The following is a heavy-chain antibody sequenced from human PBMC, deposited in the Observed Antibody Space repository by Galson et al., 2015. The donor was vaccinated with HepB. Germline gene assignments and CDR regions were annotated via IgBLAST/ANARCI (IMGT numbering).Heavy chain of an antibody. CDR3: ARVGARVRGVMAYYYYGMDV. CDR2: INAGNGNT. Sequence: SVKVSCKASGYTFTSYAMHWVRQAPGQRPEWMGWINAGNGNTKYSQKFQGRVTITRDTSASTAYMELSSLRSEDTAVYYCARVGARVRGVMAYYYYGMDVWGQGTTVTVSS. D-gene: IGHD3-10*01. V-gene: IGHV1-3*01. CDR1: GYTFTSYA. J-gene: IGHJ6*02.